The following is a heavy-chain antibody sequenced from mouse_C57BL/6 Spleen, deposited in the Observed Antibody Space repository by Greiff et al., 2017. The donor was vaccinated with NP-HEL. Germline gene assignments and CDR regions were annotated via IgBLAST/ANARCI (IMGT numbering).Heavy chain of an antibody. CDR3: ARGDQGDWFAY. CDR2: IDPSDSYS. CDR1: GYTFTSYW. Sequence: QVQLQQPGAELVMPGASVKLSCKASGYTFTSYWMHWVKQRPGQGLEWIGEIDPSDSYSNYNQKFKGKSTLTVDKSSSTAYMQLSSLTSEDSAVYYCARGDQGDWFAYWGQGTLVTVSA. J-gene: IGHJ3*01. V-gene: IGHV1-69*01.